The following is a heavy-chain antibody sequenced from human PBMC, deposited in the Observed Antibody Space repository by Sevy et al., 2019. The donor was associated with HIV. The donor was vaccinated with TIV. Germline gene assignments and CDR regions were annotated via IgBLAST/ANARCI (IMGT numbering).Heavy chain of an antibody. CDR1: GFTFSKYF. V-gene: IGHV3-23*01. Sequence: GSLGLSCAASGFTFSKYFLSRVRPPPGEGPGGVSTFSFGCGEINYADSVKGRFTISRDNSKSSVYLQMNNLRPEDTAVYYCAREGCTKPHDYWGQGTLVTVSS. CDR3: AREGCTKPHDY. CDR2: FSFGCGEI. J-gene: IGHJ4*02. D-gene: IGHD2-8*01.